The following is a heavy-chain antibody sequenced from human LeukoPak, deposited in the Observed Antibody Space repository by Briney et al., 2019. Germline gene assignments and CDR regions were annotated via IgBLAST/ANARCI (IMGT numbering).Heavy chain of an antibody. CDR2: IIPIFGTA. CDR3: ARDPRPYCGGDCYSDYYGMDV. J-gene: IGHJ6*02. D-gene: IGHD2-21*02. CDR1: GGTFSSYA. Sequence: SVKVSCTASGGTFSSYAISWVRQAPGQGLEWMGGIIPIFGTANYTQKFQGRVTITADESTSTAYMELSSLRSEDTAVYYCARDPRPYCGGDCYSDYYGMDVWGQGTTVTVSS. V-gene: IGHV1-69*01.